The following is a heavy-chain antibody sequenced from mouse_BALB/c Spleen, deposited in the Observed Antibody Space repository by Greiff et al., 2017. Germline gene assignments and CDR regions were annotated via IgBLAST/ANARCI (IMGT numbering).Heavy chain of an antibody. V-gene: IGHV1-74*01. CDR1: GYSFTSYW. CDR2: IHPGDGDT. Sequence: QVQLQQPGAELVRPGASVKLSCKASGYSFTSYWMNWVKQRPGQGLEWIGMIHPGDGDTNYNGKFKGKATLTADKSSSTAYMQLSSLTSEDSAVYFCAKGGNYGNDYWGQGTTLTVSS. D-gene: IGHD2-1*01. CDR3: AKGGNYGNDY. J-gene: IGHJ2*01.